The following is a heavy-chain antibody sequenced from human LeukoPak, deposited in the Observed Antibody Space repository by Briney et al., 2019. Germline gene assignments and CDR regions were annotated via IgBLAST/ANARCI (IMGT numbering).Heavy chain of an antibody. V-gene: IGHV2-5*01. Sequence: SGPTLVNPTQTPTLTCTFSGFSLSTSGVGVGWIRQPPGKALEWLALIYWNDDKRYSPSLKSRLTITKDTSKNQVVLTMTNMDPVDTATYYCAHISLTVFGVVKLRWFDPWGQGTLVTVSS. CDR2: IYWNDDK. J-gene: IGHJ5*02. CDR1: GFSLSTSGVG. CDR3: AHISLTVFGVVKLRWFDP. D-gene: IGHD3-3*01.